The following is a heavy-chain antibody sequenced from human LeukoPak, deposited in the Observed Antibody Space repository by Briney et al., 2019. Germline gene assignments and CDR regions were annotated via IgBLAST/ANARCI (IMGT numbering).Heavy chain of an antibody. CDR2: IKRKTDGGTT. Sequence: GGSLRLSCAASGFTFSNAWMSWVRQAPGKGLEWVGRIKRKTDGGTTDYAAPVKGRFTISRDDSKNTLYLQMNSLKTEDTAVYYCTTPDGLLNYWGQGTLVTVSS. CDR1: GFTFSNAW. J-gene: IGHJ4*02. CDR3: TTPDGLLNY. V-gene: IGHV3-15*01. D-gene: IGHD3/OR15-3a*01.